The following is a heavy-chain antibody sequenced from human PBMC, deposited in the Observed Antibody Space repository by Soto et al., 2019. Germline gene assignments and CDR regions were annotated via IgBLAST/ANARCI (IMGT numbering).Heavy chain of an antibody. CDR3: AREKRANGYFDY. CDR2: IKQAGREK. V-gene: IGHV3-7*01. CDR1: GFTFSAYW. Sequence: EVQLVESGGGLVQTGGSLRLSCAASGFTFSAYWMSWVRQAPGKGLEWVANIKQAGREKYYVDSVNGRFIISREDAKNSLFLQVNSLRVEDTAVDYCAREKRANGYFDYWGQGTLVPVSP. J-gene: IGHJ4*02.